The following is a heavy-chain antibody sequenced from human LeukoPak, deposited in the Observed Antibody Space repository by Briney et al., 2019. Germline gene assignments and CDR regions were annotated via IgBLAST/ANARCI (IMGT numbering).Heavy chain of an antibody. CDR2: ISGSGGST. D-gene: IGHD6-13*01. Sequence: GQSLRLSCAASRFTFSSYAMSWVRQAIGYGLEWVSGISGSGGSTYYADSVKGRFTISRDNGKNTLYLQMNSLRAEDTAVYYCARGFSSMCDYWGQGTLVTVSS. CDR3: ARGFSSMCDY. V-gene: IGHV3-23*01. CDR1: RFTFSSYA. J-gene: IGHJ4*02.